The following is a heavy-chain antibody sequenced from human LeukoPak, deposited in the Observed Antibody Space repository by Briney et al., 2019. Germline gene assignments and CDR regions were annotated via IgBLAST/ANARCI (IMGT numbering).Heavy chain of an antibody. CDR1: GGSISSGSYY. Sequence: PSETLSLTCTVSGGSISSGSYYWSWIRQPAGKGLEWIGRIYTSGSTNYNPSLKSRVTISVDTSKNQFSLKLSSVTAADTAVYYCASRITIPPSYYYYYMDVWGKGTTVTVSS. CDR2: IYTSGST. J-gene: IGHJ6*03. D-gene: IGHD3-9*01. V-gene: IGHV4-61*02. CDR3: ASRITIPPSYYYYYMDV.